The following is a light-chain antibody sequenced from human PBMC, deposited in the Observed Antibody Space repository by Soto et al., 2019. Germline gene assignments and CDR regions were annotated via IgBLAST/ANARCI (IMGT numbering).Light chain of an antibody. CDR3: SSYTGNANILYV. CDR2: EVT. J-gene: IGLJ1*01. CDR1: SSDVGAYNY. V-gene: IGLV2-8*01. Sequence: QSALIQPPSASGSPGQSVTISCTGTSSDVGAYNYVSWYQLHPGKALKLIISEVTKRPSGVPDRFSGSKSGNTASLTVSGLQAEDEADYHCSSYTGNANILYVFGSGTKLTVL.